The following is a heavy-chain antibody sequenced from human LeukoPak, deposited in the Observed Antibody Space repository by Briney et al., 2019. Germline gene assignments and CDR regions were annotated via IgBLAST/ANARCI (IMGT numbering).Heavy chain of an antibody. CDR2: MNPNSGNT. CDR1: GYTFTSYA. Sequence: GASVKVSCKASGYTFTSYAINWVRQAPGQGLEWMGWMNPNSGNTGYAQKFQGRVTMTRNTSTSTAYMELSSLRSEDTAVYYCAKRAGDFWSGYYVYYWGQGTLVTVSS. J-gene: IGHJ4*02. V-gene: IGHV1-8*01. D-gene: IGHD3-3*01. CDR3: AKRAGDFWSGYYVYY.